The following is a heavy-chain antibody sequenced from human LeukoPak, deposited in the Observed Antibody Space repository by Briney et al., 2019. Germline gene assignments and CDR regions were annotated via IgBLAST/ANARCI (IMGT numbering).Heavy chain of an antibody. Sequence: GILRLSCAASGFTFSSYWMHWVRQAPGKGLVWVSRINGDGSSTSDADSVKGRFTISRDNAKNTLYLQMNSLSAEDTAVYYCARGYSSSYRIDYWGQGTLVTVSS. CDR1: GFTFSSYW. CDR3: ARGYSSSYRIDY. V-gene: IGHV3-74*01. CDR2: INGDGSST. D-gene: IGHD6-6*01. J-gene: IGHJ4*02.